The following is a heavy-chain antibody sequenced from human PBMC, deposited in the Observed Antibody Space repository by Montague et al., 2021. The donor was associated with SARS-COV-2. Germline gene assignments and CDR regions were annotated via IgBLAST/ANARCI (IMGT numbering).Heavy chain of an antibody. J-gene: IGHJ6*02. Sequence: SETLSLTCAVYGGSFSGYYWSWIRQPPGKGLEWIGEINQSGSTIYNPSLKSRVTISEDTSKNQFSLKVSSVTAADTAVYYCARVRYGGAGTSWGMDVWGQGTTVTVSS. V-gene: IGHV4-34*01. CDR1: GGSFSGYY. CDR2: INQSGST. D-gene: IGHD4-23*01. CDR3: ARVRYGGAGTSWGMDV.